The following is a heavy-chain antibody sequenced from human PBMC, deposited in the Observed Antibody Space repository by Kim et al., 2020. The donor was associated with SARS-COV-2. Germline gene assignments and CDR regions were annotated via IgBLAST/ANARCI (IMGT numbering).Heavy chain of an antibody. CDR2: INPSGGST. Sequence: ASVKVSCKASGYTFTSYYMHWVRQAPGQGLEWMGIINPSGGSTSYAQKFQGRVTMTRDTSTSTVYMELSSLRSEDTAVYYCARLLDWSTGGYYYGMDVWGQGTTVTVSS. J-gene: IGHJ6*02. D-gene: IGHD1-1*01. CDR1: GYTFTSYY. CDR3: ARLLDWSTGGYYYGMDV. V-gene: IGHV1-46*01.